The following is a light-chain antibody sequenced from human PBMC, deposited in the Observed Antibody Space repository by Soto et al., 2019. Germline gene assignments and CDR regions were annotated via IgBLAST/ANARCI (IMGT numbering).Light chain of an antibody. V-gene: IGKV3-15*01. CDR3: XXXXNXPPWT. CDR2: GAS. CDR1: QXVGXX. Sequence: VMXXSPXXLSVXPGERXXLSXRASQXVGXXXAWYQQKPGQGPRLLIYGASTRATGIPARFIGSGSGTEXTLTIXSLQSXXFXXXXXXXXXNXPPWTFGQGTKVEVK. J-gene: IGKJ1*01.